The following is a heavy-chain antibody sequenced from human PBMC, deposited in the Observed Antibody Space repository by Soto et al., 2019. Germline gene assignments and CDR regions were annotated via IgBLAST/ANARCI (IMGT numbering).Heavy chain of an antibody. CDR3: AKVGHSSSWYRFVGYYYGMDV. CDR1: GFTFSSYG. J-gene: IGHJ6*02. D-gene: IGHD6-13*01. CDR2: ISYDGSNK. Sequence: QVQLVESGGGVVQPGRSLRLSCAASGFTFSSYGMHWVRQAPGKGLEWVAVISYDGSNKYYADSVKGRFTISRDNSKNTLYLQMNSLRAEDTAVYYCAKVGHSSSWYRFVGYYYGMDVWGQGTTVTVSS. V-gene: IGHV3-30*18.